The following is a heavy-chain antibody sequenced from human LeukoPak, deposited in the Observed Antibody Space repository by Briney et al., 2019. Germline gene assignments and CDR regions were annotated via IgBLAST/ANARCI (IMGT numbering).Heavy chain of an antibody. CDR1: GFIFSNFG. Sequence: HPGGSLRLSCAASGFIFSNFGMHWVRQAPGKGLEWVAVIWYDGSNYYHLDSVKGRFTISRDNPKNTLYLHMNSLRAEDTAVYYCARDLVSRSNYWGQGTPVTVSS. V-gene: IGHV3-33*01. CDR2: IWYDGSNY. D-gene: IGHD6-6*01. CDR3: ARDLVSRSNY. J-gene: IGHJ4*02.